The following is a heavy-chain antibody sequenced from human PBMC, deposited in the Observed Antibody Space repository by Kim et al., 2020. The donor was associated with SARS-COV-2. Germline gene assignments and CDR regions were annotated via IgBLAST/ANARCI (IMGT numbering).Heavy chain of an antibody. Sequence: SETLSLTCAVYGGSFSGYYWSWIRQPPGKGLEWIGEINHSGSTNYNPSLKSRVTISVDTSKNQFSLKLSSVTAADTAVYYCARGGRAATRYYYYMDVWGKGTTVTVSS. J-gene: IGHJ6*03. D-gene: IGHD2-15*01. CDR3: ARGGRAATRYYYYMDV. V-gene: IGHV4-34*01. CDR1: GGSFSGYY. CDR2: INHSGST.